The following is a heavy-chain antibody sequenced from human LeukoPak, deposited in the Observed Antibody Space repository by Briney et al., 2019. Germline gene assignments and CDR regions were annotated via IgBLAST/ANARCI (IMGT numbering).Heavy chain of an antibody. CDR1: GGTFSSYA. Sequence: ASVTLSCKASGGTFSSYAISWVRQAPGQGLEWMGGIIPIFGTANYAQKFQGRVTITADESTSTAYVELSSLRSEDTAVYYCARAPHYGSGSYCDYWGQGTPVTVSS. D-gene: IGHD3-10*01. V-gene: IGHV1-69*13. J-gene: IGHJ4*02. CDR3: ARAPHYGSGSYCDY. CDR2: IIPIFGTA.